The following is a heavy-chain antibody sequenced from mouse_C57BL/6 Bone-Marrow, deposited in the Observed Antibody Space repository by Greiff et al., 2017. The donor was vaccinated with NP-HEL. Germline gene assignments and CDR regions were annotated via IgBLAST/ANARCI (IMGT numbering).Heavy chain of an antibody. CDR3: ARKGAGKGYFDY. V-gene: IGHV1-26*01. D-gene: IGHD3-3*01. CDR2: INPNNGGT. CDR1: GYTFTDYY. Sequence: VQLQQPGPELVKPGASVKISCKASGYTFTDYYMNWVKQSHGKSLEWIGDINPNNGGTSYNQKFKGKATLTVDKSSSTAYMEIRSLTSEDSAVYYCARKGAGKGYFDYWGQGTTLTVSS. J-gene: IGHJ2*01.